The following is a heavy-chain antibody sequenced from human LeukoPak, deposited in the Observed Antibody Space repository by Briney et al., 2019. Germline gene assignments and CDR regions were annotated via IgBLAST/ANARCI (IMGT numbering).Heavy chain of an antibody. CDR2: IYTSGST. J-gene: IGHJ4*02. V-gene: IGHV4-61*02. CDR3: ARGALGNRAMAPFDY. D-gene: IGHD5-18*01. CDR1: GGSISSGSYY. Sequence: SQTLSLTCTVSGGSISSGSYYWSWIRQPAGKGLEWIGRIYTSGSTNYNPSLKSRVTISVDTSKNQSSLKLSPVTAADTAVYYCARGALGNRAMAPFDYWGQGTLVTVSS.